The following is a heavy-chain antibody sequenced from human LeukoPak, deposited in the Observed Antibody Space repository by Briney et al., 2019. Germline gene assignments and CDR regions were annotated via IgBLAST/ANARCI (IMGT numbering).Heavy chain of an antibody. D-gene: IGHD5-12*01. CDR3: ARGGGYDYTENY. CDR1: GGSISSGSYY. Sequence: PSQTLSLTCTVSGGSISSGSYYWSWIRQPAGKGLEWIGRIYTSGSTNYNPSLKSRVTISVDTSKNQFSLKLSSVTAADTAVYYCARGGGYDYTENYWGQGTLVTVSS. J-gene: IGHJ4*02. CDR2: IYTSGST. V-gene: IGHV4-61*02.